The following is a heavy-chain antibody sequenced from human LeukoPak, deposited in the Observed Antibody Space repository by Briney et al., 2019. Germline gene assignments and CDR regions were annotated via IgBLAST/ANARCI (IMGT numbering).Heavy chain of an antibody. Sequence: ASVKVSCKASGYTFTSYYMHWVRQAPGQGLEWMGLINPTGGSTGYAQKFQGRVTMTRGMSTSTDYIELSSLRSEDTAIYYCARDNSVGDNAWWFDPWGQGTLVTVSS. D-gene: IGHD1-26*01. CDR3: ARDNSVGDNAWWFDP. J-gene: IGHJ5*02. V-gene: IGHV1-46*01. CDR1: GYTFTSYY. CDR2: INPTGGST.